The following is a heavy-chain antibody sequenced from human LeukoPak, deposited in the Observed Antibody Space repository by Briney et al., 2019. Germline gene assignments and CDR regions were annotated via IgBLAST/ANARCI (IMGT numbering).Heavy chain of an antibody. D-gene: IGHD6-19*01. CDR3: ARAGAVANYGMDV. V-gene: IGHV3-21*01. CDR1: GFTFSSYS. Sequence: GGSLRLSCAASGFTFSSYSMNWVRHAPGKGLEWVSSISSSSSYIYYADSVKGRFTISRDNAKNSLYLQMNSLRAEDTAVYYCARAGAVANYGMDVWGKGTTVTVSS. J-gene: IGHJ6*04. CDR2: ISSSSSYI.